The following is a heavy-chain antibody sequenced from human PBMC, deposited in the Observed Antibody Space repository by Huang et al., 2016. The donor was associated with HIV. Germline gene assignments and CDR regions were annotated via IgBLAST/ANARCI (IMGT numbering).Heavy chain of an antibody. D-gene: IGHD3-22*01. CDR1: GYTFTSYD. CDR3: ARGPGRIDYYDSSGYYSRPYWYFDL. Sequence: QVQLVQSGAEVKKPGASVKVSCKASGYTFTSYDINWVRQATGQGLEGVGWMNPNIGHPGYAQKFQGRVSMTRNTSISTAYMERGSLRSEDTAVYYGARGPGRIDYYDSSGYYSRPYWYFDLWGRGTLVTVSS. V-gene: IGHV1-8*01. J-gene: IGHJ2*01. CDR2: MNPNIGHP.